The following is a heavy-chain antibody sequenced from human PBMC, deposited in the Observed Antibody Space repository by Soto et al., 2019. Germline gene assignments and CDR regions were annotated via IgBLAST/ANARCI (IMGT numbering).Heavy chain of an antibody. V-gene: IGHV4-39*01. D-gene: IGHD3-22*01. CDR3: ASPAPYYYDSTGSNNAAFLT. Sequence: SEALSSSKTVSGGFISSSSNCVGRIRQHAGKGLEWIGSIYYSGSTYYNPSVKGRVTMAVDTPKNQLPLTPSSGTAADTAVYYCASPAPYYYDSTGSNNAAFLTWDQATMVT. J-gene: IGHJ3*02. CDR1: GGFISSSSNC. CDR2: IYYSGST.